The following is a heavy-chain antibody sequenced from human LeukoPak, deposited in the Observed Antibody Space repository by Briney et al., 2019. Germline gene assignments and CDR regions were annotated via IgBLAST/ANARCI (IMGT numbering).Heavy chain of an antibody. CDR1: GYSISSGYY. D-gene: IGHD6-19*01. Sequence: SETLSLTCTVSGYSISSGYYWGWIRQPPGKGLEWIGSMFHSGSTYYNPSLKSRVTMSVDTSKNQFSLKLSSVTAADTAVYYCAREMGQWLVHWGQGTLVTVSS. CDR3: AREMGQWLVH. V-gene: IGHV4-38-2*02. CDR2: MFHSGST. J-gene: IGHJ4*02.